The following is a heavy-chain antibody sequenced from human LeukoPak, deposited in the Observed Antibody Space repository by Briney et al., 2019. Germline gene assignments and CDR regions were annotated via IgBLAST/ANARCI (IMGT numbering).Heavy chain of an antibody. CDR2: INTDGSIA. CDR1: GFTFSSYW. J-gene: IGHJ4*02. CDR3: ARVVPYYYDSSAPEY. Sequence: GGSLRLSCAASGFTFSSYWMHWVRQAPGKGLVWVSRINTDGSIASYADSVKGRFTISRDNAKSTLYVQMNSLRAEDTAVYYCARVVPYYYDSSAPEYWGQGTLVTVSS. V-gene: IGHV3-74*01. D-gene: IGHD3-22*01.